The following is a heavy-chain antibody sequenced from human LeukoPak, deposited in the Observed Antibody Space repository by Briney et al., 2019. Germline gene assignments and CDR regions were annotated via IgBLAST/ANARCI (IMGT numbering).Heavy chain of an antibody. J-gene: IGHJ3*02. Sequence: SETLPLTCTVSGGSISSYYWSWIRQPAGKGLEWIGRVYSSGSTNYNPSLKSRVTLSVDTSKNQFSLKLASVTAADTAVYYCARKGISAVAGAFDIWGQGTMVTVSS. D-gene: IGHD6-19*01. CDR1: GGSISSYY. V-gene: IGHV4-4*07. CDR2: VYSSGST. CDR3: ARKGISAVAGAFDI.